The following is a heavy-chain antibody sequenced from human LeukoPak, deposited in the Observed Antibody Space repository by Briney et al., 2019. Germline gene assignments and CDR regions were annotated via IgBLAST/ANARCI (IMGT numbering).Heavy chain of an antibody. CDR3: ARIAPVESIRFNDAFDI. CDR1: GFTVSSNY. Sequence: PGGSLRLSCAASGFTVSSNYMSWVRQAPGKGLEWVSVIYSGGSTYYADSVKGRFTISRDNSKNTLYLQMNSLRAEDTAVYYCARIAPVESIRFNDAFDIWGQGTMVTVSS. V-gene: IGHV3-66*01. CDR2: IYSGGST. J-gene: IGHJ3*02. D-gene: IGHD3-3*01.